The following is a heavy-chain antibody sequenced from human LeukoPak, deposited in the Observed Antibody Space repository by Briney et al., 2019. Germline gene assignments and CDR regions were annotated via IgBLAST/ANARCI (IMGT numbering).Heavy chain of an antibody. CDR2: IRKRPNSYTT. J-gene: IGHJ4*02. CDR3: ARVSTTVAGSDYLDY. CDR1: GFTFSDHF. D-gene: IGHD6-19*01. Sequence: GGSLRLSCAASGFTFSDHFMDWVRQAPGKGLEWVGCIRKRPNSYTTEYAASVQGRFAISRGDSKNSLYLQMNSLKTEDTAVYYCARVSTTVAGSDYLDYWGQGTQVTISS. V-gene: IGHV3-72*01.